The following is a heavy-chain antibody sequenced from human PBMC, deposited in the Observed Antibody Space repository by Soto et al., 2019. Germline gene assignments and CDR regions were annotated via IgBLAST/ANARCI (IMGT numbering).Heavy chain of an antibody. CDR2: ISSSSSYI. CDR3: ARGTYYYDSSGYYH. V-gene: IGHV3-21*01. D-gene: IGHD3-22*01. CDR1: GFTFSSYS. J-gene: IGHJ4*02. Sequence: PGGSLRLSCAASGFTFSSYSMNWVRQAPGKGLEWVSSISSSSSYIYYADSVKGRFTISRDNAKNSLYLQMNSLRAEDTAVHYCARGTYYYDSSGYYHWGQGTLVTVSS.